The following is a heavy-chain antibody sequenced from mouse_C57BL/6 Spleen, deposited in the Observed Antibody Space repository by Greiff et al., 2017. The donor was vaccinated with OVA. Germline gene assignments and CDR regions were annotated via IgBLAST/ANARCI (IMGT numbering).Heavy chain of an antibody. CDR2: INPNNGGT. D-gene: IGHD2-3*01. V-gene: IGHV1-26*01. CDR1: GYTFTDYY. Sequence: EVQLQQSGPELVKPGASVKISCKASGYTFTDYYMNWVKQSHGKSLEWIGDINPNNGGTSYNQKFKGKATLTVDKSSSTAYMELRSLTSEDSAVYYCARSGGIYEGAMDYWGQGTSVTVSS. CDR3: ARSGGIYEGAMDY. J-gene: IGHJ4*01.